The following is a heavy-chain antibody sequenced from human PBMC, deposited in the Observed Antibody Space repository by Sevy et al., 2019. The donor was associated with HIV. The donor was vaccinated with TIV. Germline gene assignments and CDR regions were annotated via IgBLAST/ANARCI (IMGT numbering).Heavy chain of an antibody. CDR2: IYYSGST. CDR1: GGSISSYY. D-gene: IGHD3-10*01. V-gene: IGHV4-59*01. J-gene: IGHJ4*02. Sequence: SETLSLTCTVSGGSISSYYWSWIRQPPGKGLEWIGYIYYSGSTNYNPSLKSRVTISVDTSKNQFSLKLSSVTAADTAVYYYARWQEGDEVVRGGIFDYWGQGTLVTVSS. CDR3: ARWQEGDEVVRGGIFDY.